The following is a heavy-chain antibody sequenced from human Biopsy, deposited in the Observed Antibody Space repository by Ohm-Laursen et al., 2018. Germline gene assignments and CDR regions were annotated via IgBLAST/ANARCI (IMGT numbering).Heavy chain of an antibody. J-gene: IGHJ1*01. CDR1: GFTFSSYA. V-gene: IGHV3-23*01. CDR2: TNNNGGRT. Sequence: SLRLSCSASGFTFSSYAMSWVRQSPGKGLEWVSSTNNNGGRTYYTDSVKGRFTISRDNSKNTLYLQMSSLRAEGTAVYYCARGPSGVATIGRGQGTLVTVSS. D-gene: IGHD5-24*01. CDR3: ARGPSGVATIG.